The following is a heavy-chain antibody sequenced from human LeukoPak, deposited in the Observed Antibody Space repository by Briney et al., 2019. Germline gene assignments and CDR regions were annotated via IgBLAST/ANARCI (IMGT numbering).Heavy chain of an antibody. Sequence: GGSLRLSCAASGFTFSSSAMSWVRQAPGKGLEWVSAISNNGGYTYYADSVQGRFTISRDNSKSTLCLQMNSLRAEDTAVYYCAREYDSDAFDIWGQGTMVTVSS. J-gene: IGHJ3*02. CDR3: AREYDSDAFDI. CDR2: ISNNGGYT. V-gene: IGHV3-23*01. D-gene: IGHD3-3*01. CDR1: GFTFSSSA.